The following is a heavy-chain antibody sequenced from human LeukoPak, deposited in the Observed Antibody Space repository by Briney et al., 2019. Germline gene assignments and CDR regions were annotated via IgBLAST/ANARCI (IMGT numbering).Heavy chain of an antibody. D-gene: IGHD6-13*01. V-gene: IGHV1-2*02. CDR3: ARVPRVAVAGTHWFDP. Sequence: ASVKVSFKASGYTFTGYYMHWVRQAPGQGLEWMGWINPNSGGTNYAQKFQGRVTMTRDTSISTAYMELSRLRSDDTAVYYCARVPRVAVAGTHWFDPWGQGTLVTVSS. CDR1: GYTFTGYY. J-gene: IGHJ5*02. CDR2: INPNSGGT.